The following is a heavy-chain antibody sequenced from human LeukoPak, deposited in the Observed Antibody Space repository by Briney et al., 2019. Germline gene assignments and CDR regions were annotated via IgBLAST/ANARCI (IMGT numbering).Heavy chain of an antibody. Sequence: GGSLRLSCAASGFTFSDYYMSWIRQAPGKGLEWVSYISSSGSTIYYADSVKGRFTISRDNAKNSLYLQMNSLRAEDTAVYYCARDLEVGAYTPFDYWGQGTLVTVSS. CDR3: ARDLEVGAYTPFDY. CDR1: GFTFSDYY. J-gene: IGHJ4*02. D-gene: IGHD1-26*01. CDR2: ISSSGSTI. V-gene: IGHV3-11*01.